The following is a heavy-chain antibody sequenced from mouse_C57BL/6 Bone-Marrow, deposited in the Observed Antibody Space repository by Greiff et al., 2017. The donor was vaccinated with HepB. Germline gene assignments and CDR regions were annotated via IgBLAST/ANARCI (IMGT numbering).Heavy chain of an antibody. Sequence: VQLQESGPELVKPGASVKISCKASGYAFSSSWMNWVKQRPGKGLEWIGRIYPGDGDTNYNGKFKGKATLTADKSSSTAYMQLSSLTSEDSAVYFCARGVVTTQAFAYWGQGTLVTVSA. CDR1: GYAFSSSW. D-gene: IGHD2-2*01. CDR3: ARGVVTTQAFAY. J-gene: IGHJ3*01. CDR2: IYPGDGDT. V-gene: IGHV1-82*01.